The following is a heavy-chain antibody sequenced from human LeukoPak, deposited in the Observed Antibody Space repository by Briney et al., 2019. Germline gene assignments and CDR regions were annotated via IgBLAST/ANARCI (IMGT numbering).Heavy chain of an antibody. CDR3: ARGRDGYNGAFDI. CDR1: GGSFSGYY. J-gene: IGHJ3*02. CDR2: INHSGST. V-gene: IGHV4-34*01. Sequence: SETLSLTCAVYGGSFSGYYWSWIRQPPGKGLEWIGEINHSGSTNYNPSLKSRVTISVDRSKNQFSLKLSSVTAADTAVYYCARGRDGYNGAFDIWGQGTMVTVSS. D-gene: IGHD5-24*01.